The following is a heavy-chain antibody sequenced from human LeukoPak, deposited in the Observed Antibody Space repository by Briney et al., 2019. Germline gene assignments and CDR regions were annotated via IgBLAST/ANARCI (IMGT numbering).Heavy chain of an antibody. Sequence: GASVKVSCKLSGFRFTGHYVHWVRQAPGQGLEWMGWINLNGGGTKYAQNFHRRVTMTRDTSISTAYMELSSLRSDDTAVYYCARAHYYYDSRSHKGGFDYWGQGTLVTVSS. CDR2: INLNGGGT. CDR3: ARAHYYYDSRSHKGGFDY. V-gene: IGHV1-2*02. CDR1: GFRFTGHY. D-gene: IGHD3-10*01. J-gene: IGHJ4*02.